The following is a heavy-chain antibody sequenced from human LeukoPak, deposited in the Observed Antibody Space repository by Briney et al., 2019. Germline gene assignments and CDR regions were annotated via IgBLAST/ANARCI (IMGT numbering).Heavy chain of an antibody. CDR1: GYTFTGYY. CDR3: ARWETRGYSYGPRFDP. D-gene: IGHD5-18*01. V-gene: IGHV1-2*02. Sequence: GASVKVSCKASGYTFTGYYMHWVRQAPGQGLEWMGWISPNSGGTNYAQKFQGRVTMTRDTSISTAYMELSRLRSDDTAVYYCARWETRGYSYGPRFDPWGQGTLVTVSS. J-gene: IGHJ5*02. CDR2: ISPNSGGT.